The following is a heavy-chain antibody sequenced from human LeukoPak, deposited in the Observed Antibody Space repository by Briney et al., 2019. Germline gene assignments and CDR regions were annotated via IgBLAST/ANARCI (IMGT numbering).Heavy chain of an antibody. CDR1: GFTFTHYG. CDR3: AKDLKSRRRYYSDKSEGAFDL. Sequence: RGGPLRLSCAASGFTFTHYGMHWVRQAPGKGLEWVAVISYDVSNKYYADSVKGRFTISRDNSKNTLFLQMNSLTSEDTAVYYCAKDLKSRRRYYSDKSEGAFDLWGQGTMVTVSS. J-gene: IGHJ3*01. V-gene: IGHV3-30*18. D-gene: IGHD3-22*01. CDR2: ISYDVSNK.